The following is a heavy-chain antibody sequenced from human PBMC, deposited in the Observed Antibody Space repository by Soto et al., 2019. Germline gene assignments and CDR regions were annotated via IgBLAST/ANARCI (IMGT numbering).Heavy chain of an antibody. CDR1: EFSFSSYA. CDR2: ISFNGNSL. J-gene: IGHJ4*02. V-gene: IGHV3-30-3*01. D-gene: IGHD3-9*01. Sequence: GGSLRLSCTASEFSFSSYAMHWIRQSPGKGLEWVAVISFNGNSLHYADSVKDRFTISRDNSKSTLYLQMNNMRTEDTAVYYCARTFDTITYYFDYWGQGALVTVSS. CDR3: ARTFDTITYYFDY.